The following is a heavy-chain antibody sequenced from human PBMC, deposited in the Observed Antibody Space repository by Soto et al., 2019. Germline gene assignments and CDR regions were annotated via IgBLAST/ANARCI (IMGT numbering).Heavy chain of an antibody. V-gene: IGHV3-21*01. D-gene: IGHD3-10*01. CDR2: ISRSSRYI. J-gene: IGHJ6*02. Sequence: PGGSLRLSCVASGFTFNSYSMNWVRQAPGKGLEWVSSISRSSRYINYADSVKGRFTISRDNAKNSLYLHMNSLRVEDTAVYYCARVILWFGESTYSSGMDVWGQGTTVTVSS. CDR3: ARVILWFGESTYSSGMDV. CDR1: GFTFNSYS.